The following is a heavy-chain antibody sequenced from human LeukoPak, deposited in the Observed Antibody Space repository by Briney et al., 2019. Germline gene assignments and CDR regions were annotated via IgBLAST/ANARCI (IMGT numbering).Heavy chain of an antibody. J-gene: IGHJ4*02. CDR1: GFTFSGSG. V-gene: IGHV3-73*01. CDR3: SRQEEKYYDSSGYDQY. CDR2: IRSKVNNYAA. Sequence: GGSLRLSCAASGFTFSGSGIHWVRQASGKGLEWVGSIRSKVNNYAAAYAASVKGMFTISRDDSKNTAYLQKNSMKTEDTAVYYCSRQEEKYYDSSGYDQYWGQGTLVTVSS. D-gene: IGHD3-22*01.